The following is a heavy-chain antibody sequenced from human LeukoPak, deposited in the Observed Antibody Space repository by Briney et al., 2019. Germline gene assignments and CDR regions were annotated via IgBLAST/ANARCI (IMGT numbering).Heavy chain of an antibody. CDR2: IGAYNGNT. CDR1: GYTFTSYG. CDR3: ARDQGGYSSSRGYFDY. D-gene: IGHD6-13*01. J-gene: IGHJ4*02. Sequence: ASVKVSCKASGYTFTSYGISWVRQAPGQGLEWMGWIGAYNGNTNYAQKLQGRVTMTTDTSTSTAYMELRSLRSDDTAVYYCARDQGGYSSSRGYFDYWGQGTLVTVSS. V-gene: IGHV1-18*01.